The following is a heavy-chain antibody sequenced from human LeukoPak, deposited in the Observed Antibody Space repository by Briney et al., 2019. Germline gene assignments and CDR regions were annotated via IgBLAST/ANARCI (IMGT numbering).Heavy chain of an antibody. CDR3: AREAGDYYGSGSYPSG. V-gene: IGHV4-59*01. J-gene: IGHJ4*02. CDR1: GGSISSYY. CDR2: IYYSGST. D-gene: IGHD3-10*01. Sequence: SETLSLTCTVSGGSISSYYWSWIRQPPGKGLEWIGYIYYSGSTNYNPSLKSRVTISVDTSKNQFSLKLSSVTAADTAVYYCAREAGDYYGSGSYPSGWGQGTLVTVSS.